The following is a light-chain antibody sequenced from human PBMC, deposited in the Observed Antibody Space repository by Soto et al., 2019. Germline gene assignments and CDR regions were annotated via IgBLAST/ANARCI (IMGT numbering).Light chain of an antibody. J-gene: IGKJ4*01. CDR3: QQYGSALLT. Sequence: EIVLTQSPGTLSLSPGERATLSCRASQSVSSSYLACYQQKPGQAPRLLIYGASIMATGIPDRFSGSGSGTDFTLTISRLEPEDFAVYYCQQYGSALLTFGGGTKVEIK. V-gene: IGKV3-20*01. CDR1: QSVSSSY. CDR2: GAS.